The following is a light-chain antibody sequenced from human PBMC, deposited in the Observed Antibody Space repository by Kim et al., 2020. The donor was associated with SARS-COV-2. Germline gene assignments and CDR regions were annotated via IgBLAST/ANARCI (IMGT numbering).Light chain of an antibody. CDR3: QHRGT. CDR1: QSVLHSSNNKNY. J-gene: IGKJ1*01. Sequence: LGERATKNCKSSQSVLHSSNNKNYLAWYQHKPGQPPKVLIYWASTRESGVPDRFSGSGSGTDFTLTISGLQAEDVAVYYCQHRGTFGQGTKVDIK. V-gene: IGKV4-1*01. CDR2: WAS.